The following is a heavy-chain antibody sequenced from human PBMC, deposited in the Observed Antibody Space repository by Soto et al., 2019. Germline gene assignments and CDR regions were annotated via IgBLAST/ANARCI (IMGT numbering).Heavy chain of an antibody. D-gene: IGHD3-9*01. CDR1: GFTFSSYG. J-gene: IGHJ6*02. V-gene: IGHV3-30*03. CDR3: VLGGDILTGSPHYYYGMDV. CDR2: ISYDGSNK. Sequence: GGSLRLSCAASGFTFSSYGMHWVRQAPGKGLEWVAVISYDGSNKYYADSVKGRFTISRDNSKNTLYLQMNSLRAEDTAVYYCVLGGDILTGSPHYYYGMDVWGQGTTVTVSS.